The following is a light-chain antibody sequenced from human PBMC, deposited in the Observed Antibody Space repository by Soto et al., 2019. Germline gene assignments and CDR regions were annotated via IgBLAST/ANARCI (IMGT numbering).Light chain of an antibody. CDR1: QSVSSN. CDR3: QQYNNWPPGT. CDR2: GAS. V-gene: IGKV3-15*01. J-gene: IGKJ1*01. Sequence: EIVMTQSPATLSVSPGERATLSCRASQSVSSNLAWYHQKPGQAPRLLIYGASTRVTGIPARFSGSGSGTAFTLTISSLQSEDFAVYYCQQYNNWPPGTFGQGTKVESK.